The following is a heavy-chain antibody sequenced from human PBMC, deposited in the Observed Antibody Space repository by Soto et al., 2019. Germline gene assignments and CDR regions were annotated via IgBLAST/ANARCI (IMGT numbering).Heavy chain of an antibody. J-gene: IGHJ5*02. V-gene: IGHV4-30-2*01. D-gene: IGHD3-3*01. Sequence: QLQLQESGSGLVKPSQTLSLTCAVSGGSISSGGYSWSWIRQPPGKGLEWIGYIYHSGSTYYKPCLRSRGRIQVDRPRTQFSLELGSVAAADTAVYYGARVGYKSGSGMDPWGQGTLVTVAS. CDR1: GGSISSGGYS. CDR2: IYHSGST. CDR3: ARVGYKSGSGMDP.